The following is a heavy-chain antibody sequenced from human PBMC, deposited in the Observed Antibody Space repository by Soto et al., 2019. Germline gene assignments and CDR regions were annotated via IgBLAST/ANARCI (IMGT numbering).Heavy chain of an antibody. D-gene: IGHD6-13*01. J-gene: IGHJ4*02. V-gene: IGHV3-23*01. Sequence: GGSLRLSCAASGFTFSSYAMNWVRQAPGKGLEWVSAISGSAATTHFADSVKGRFTISRDNSKNTLYLQMSSLRAEDTAVYYCAIRSSWYLPFDYWGQGTLVTVSS. CDR2: ISGSAATT. CDR3: AIRSSWYLPFDY. CDR1: GFTFSSYA.